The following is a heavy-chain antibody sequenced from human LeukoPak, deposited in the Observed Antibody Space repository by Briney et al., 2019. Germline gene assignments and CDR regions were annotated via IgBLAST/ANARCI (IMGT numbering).Heavy chain of an antibody. V-gene: IGHV4-34*01. J-gene: IGHJ6*03. Sequence: SETLSLTCAVYGGSFSGYYWSWIRQPPGKGLEWIGETNHSGSTNYNPSLKSRVTISVDTSKNQFSLKLSSVTAADTAVYYCARRSYFYYYYYYMDVWGKGTTVTVSS. CDR3: ARRSYFYYYYYYMDV. CDR2: TNHSGST. D-gene: IGHD1-26*01. CDR1: GGSFSGYY.